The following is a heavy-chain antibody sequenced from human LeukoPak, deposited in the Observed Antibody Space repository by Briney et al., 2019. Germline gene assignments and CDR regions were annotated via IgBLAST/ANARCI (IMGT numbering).Heavy chain of an antibody. V-gene: IGHV4-59*01. CDR1: GGSISSYY. J-gene: IGHJ4*02. D-gene: IGHD6-13*01. CDR2: IYYTGST. Sequence: SQTLSLTCTVSGGSISSYYWSWIRQPPGKGLEWIGYIYYTGSTDYNPSLKSRVTISVDMSKSQFSLRLSSVTAGDTAVYYCARGAGYSSTWPFDYWGQGTLVTVSS. CDR3: ARGAGYSSTWPFDY.